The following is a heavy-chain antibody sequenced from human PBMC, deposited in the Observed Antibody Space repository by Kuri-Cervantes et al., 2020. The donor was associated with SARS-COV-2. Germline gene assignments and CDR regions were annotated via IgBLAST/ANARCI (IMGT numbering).Heavy chain of an antibody. V-gene: IGHV4-34*01. CDR3: ARGSPGY. CDR1: GGSFSDYA. CDR2: INHGGST. Sequence: SETLSLTCAVYGGSFSDYAWTWIRQTPEKGLGWIGQINHGGSTSYNPSLKSRVTISVDTSKRQFSLKLTSVTVADTAVYYCARGSPGYWGQGTLVTVSS. J-gene: IGHJ4*02.